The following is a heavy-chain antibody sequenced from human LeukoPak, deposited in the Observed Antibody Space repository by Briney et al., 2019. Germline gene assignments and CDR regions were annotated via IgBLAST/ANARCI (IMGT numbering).Heavy chain of an antibody. V-gene: IGHV3-11*01. CDR1: GFTFSDYY. CDR3: ARDRSSTVTNSWYFDL. D-gene: IGHD4-17*01. CDR2: ITSSGSTI. Sequence: PGGSLRLSCAASGFTFSDYYMSWIRQAPGKGLEWVSYITSSGSTIYYADSVKGRFTISRDNTKNSLYLQMNSLRAEDTAVYYCARDRSSTVTNSWYFDLWGRGTLVTDSS. J-gene: IGHJ2*01.